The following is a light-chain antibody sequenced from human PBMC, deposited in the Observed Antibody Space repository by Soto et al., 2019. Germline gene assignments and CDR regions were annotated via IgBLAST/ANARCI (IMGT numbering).Light chain of an antibody. V-gene: IGKV3D-15*01. CDR1: QSRRSD. Sequence: EIVMTQSTASLCVSPGERVSLXCRARQSRRSDLAWYQQIAGKPLSLLIYGAATSANGSPDRFSGSGGAAHFFLPTSRREPGDFVVYYCQHFGGTTCTFGQGTKVDIK. CDR2: GAA. J-gene: IGKJ1*01. CDR3: QHFGGTTCT.